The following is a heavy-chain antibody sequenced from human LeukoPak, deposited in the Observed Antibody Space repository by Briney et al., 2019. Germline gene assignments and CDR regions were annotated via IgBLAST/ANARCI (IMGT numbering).Heavy chain of an antibody. J-gene: IGHJ4*02. CDR3: ARDRGRYYYDSSGYYDY. CDR1: GFTFSSYA. CDR2: ISGNGGST. D-gene: IGHD3-22*01. V-gene: IGHV3-64*01. Sequence: QPGGSLRLSCAASGFTFSSYAMHWVRQAPGKGREYVSAISGNGGSTYYANSVKGRFTISRDNSKNTLYLQMGSLRAEDMAVYYCARDRGRYYYDSSGYYDYWGQGTLVTVSS.